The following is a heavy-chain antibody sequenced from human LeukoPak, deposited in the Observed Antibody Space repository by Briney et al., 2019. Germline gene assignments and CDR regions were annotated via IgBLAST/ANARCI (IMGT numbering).Heavy chain of an antibody. J-gene: IGHJ6*03. Sequence: ASVKVSCKASGYTFSGYSMHWVRQAPGQGLEWMGWINPNSGATDYAQKFQGRVTMARDTSISTAYMELSRLRSDDTAVYYCARDWGKGVAATSYYYMDVWGKGTTVTVSS. V-gene: IGHV1-2*02. CDR3: ARDWGKGVAATSYYYMDV. D-gene: IGHD2-15*01. CDR2: INPNSGAT. CDR1: GYTFSGYS.